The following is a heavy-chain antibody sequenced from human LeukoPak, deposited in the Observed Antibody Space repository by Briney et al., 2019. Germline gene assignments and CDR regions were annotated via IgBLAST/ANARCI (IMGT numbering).Heavy chain of an antibody. Sequence: ASVKVSCKASSYTFTNYAFTWVRQAPGQGLEWMGIINPSGGSTSYAQKFQGRVTMTRDMSTSTVYMELSSLRSEDTAVYYCARGDTIFGVVFWFDPWGQGTLVTVSS. CDR3: ARGDTIFGVVFWFDP. V-gene: IGHV1-46*01. CDR1: SYTFTNYA. D-gene: IGHD3-3*01. J-gene: IGHJ5*02. CDR2: INPSGGST.